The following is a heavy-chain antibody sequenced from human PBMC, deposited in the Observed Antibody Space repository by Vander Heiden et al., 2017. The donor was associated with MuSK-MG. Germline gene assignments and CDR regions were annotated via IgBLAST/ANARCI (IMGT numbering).Heavy chain of an antibody. V-gene: IGHV3-15*01. D-gene: IGHD3-16*01. CDR2: IKTKADGGTI. CDR1: GLTFSGAY. CDR3: TTVLRESVWGSSHAFDF. Sequence: DVQLVASGGGLVKSGGSLRLSCAASGLTFSGAYLSWVRQASGKGLDWVGRIKTKADGGTIEYAAPVKGRFTISRDDSKNTLYLQMNSLKTEDTAIYYCTTVLRESVWGSSHAFDFWGQGTMVTVSS. J-gene: IGHJ3*01.